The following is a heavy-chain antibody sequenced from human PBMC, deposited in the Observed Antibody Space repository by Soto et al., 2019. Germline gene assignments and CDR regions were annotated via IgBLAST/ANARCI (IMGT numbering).Heavy chain of an antibody. CDR1: GGSFSGYY. J-gene: IGHJ4*02. V-gene: IGHV4-34*01. Sequence: SETLSLTCAVYGGSFSGYYWSWIRQPPGKGLEWIGEINHSGSTNYNPSLKSRVTISVDTSKNQFSLKLSSVTAADTAVYYCAIARKTYYYGSGSYGYWSQGTLVTVSS. CDR3: AIARKTYYYGSGSYGY. D-gene: IGHD3-10*01. CDR2: INHSGST.